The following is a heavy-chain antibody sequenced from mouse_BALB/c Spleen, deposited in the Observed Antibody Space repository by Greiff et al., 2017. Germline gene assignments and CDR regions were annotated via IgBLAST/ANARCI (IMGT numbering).Heavy chain of an antibody. D-gene: IGHD2-1*01. CDR2: IDPANGNT. V-gene: IGHV14-3*02. Sequence: VQLKQSGAELVKPGASVKLSCTASGFNIKDTYMHWVKQRPEQGLEWIGRIDPANGNTKYDPKFQGKATITADTSSNTAYLQLSSLTSEDTAVYYCAHYGNWAYWGQGTLVTVSA. CDR1: GFNIKDTY. CDR3: AHYGNWAY. J-gene: IGHJ3*01.